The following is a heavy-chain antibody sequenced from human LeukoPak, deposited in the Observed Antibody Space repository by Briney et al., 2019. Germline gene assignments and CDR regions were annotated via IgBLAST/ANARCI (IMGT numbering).Heavy chain of an antibody. CDR1: GGTFSSYA. J-gene: IGHJ6*03. CDR2: TIPIFGTA. V-gene: IGHV1-69*13. CDR3: ARGGHYYYYYYMDV. Sequence: ASVKVSCKASGGTFSSYAISWVRRAPGQGLEWMGGTIPIFGTANYAQKFQGRVTITADESTSTAYMELSSLRSEDTAVYYCARGGHYYYYYYMDVWGKGTTVTVSS.